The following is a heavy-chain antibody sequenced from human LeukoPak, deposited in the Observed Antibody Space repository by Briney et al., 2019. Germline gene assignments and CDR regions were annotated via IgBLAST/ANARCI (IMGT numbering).Heavy chain of an antibody. V-gene: IGHV4-30-4*01. CDR1: GGSISSGDYY. CDR3: ARKVYNGYAPFDY. CDR2: IYYSGST. J-gene: IGHJ4*02. D-gene: IGHD5-12*01. Sequence: PSETLSLTCTVSGGSISSGDYYWSWIRQPPGKGLELIGYIYYSGSTYYNPPLKSRVTISVDTSKNQFSLKLSSVTAADTAVYYCARKVYNGYAPFDYWGQGTLVTVSS.